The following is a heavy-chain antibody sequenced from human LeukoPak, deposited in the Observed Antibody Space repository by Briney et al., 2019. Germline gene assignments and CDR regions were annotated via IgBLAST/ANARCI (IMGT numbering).Heavy chain of an antibody. D-gene: IGHD3-10*01. Sequence: PGGSLRLSCAASGFSVSNNYMSWVRQAPGKGLEWVLVIYSGGSTYYADSVKGRFTISRDNSKNTLYLQMNSLRADDTAVYYCVAARGVGYWGQGTLVTVSS. J-gene: IGHJ4*02. CDR2: IYSGGST. V-gene: IGHV3-53*01. CDR3: VAARGVGY. CDR1: GFSVSNNY.